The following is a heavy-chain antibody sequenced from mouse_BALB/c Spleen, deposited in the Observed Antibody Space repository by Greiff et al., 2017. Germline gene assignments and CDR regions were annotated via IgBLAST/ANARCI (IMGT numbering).Heavy chain of an antibody. CDR3: AREDRYLDY. J-gene: IGHJ2*01. CDR1: GYSITSGYY. CDR2: ISYDGSN. V-gene: IGHV3-6*02. Sequence: DVQLQESGPGLVKPSQSLSLTCSVTGYSITSGYYWNWIRQFPGNKLEWMGYISYDGSNNYNPSLKNRISITRDTSKNQFFLKLNSVTTEDTATYYCAREDRYLDYWGQGTTLTVSS. D-gene: IGHD2-14*01.